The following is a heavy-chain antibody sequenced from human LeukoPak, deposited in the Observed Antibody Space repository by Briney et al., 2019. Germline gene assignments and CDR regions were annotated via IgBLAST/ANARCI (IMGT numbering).Heavy chain of an antibody. CDR3: ARGTDCSGGSCLDY. CDR1: GYTFTGNF. D-gene: IGHD2-15*01. J-gene: IGHJ4*02. V-gene: IGHV1-2*06. Sequence: ASVKVSCKASGYTFTGNFLHWVRQAPGQGLEWMGLINTDSGGANYAQKFQGRVTMTRDTSISTAYMVLSRLRSDDTAVYYCARGTDCSGGSCLDYWGQGTLVTVSS. CDR2: INTDSGGA.